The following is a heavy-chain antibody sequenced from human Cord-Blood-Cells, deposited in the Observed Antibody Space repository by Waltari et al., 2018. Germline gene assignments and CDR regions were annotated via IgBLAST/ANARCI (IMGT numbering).Heavy chain of an antibody. CDR1: GGSFSGYY. Sequence: QVQLQQWGAGLLKPSETLSLTCAVYGGSFSGYYWSWIRQPPGKGLEWIGEINHSGSTNYNPSLKSRVTISWDTSKNQFSRKLSSVTAADTAVYYCARPAVAGAFDIWGQGTMVTVSS. D-gene: IGHD6-19*01. CDR2: INHSGST. J-gene: IGHJ3*02. CDR3: ARPAVAGAFDI. V-gene: IGHV4-34*01.